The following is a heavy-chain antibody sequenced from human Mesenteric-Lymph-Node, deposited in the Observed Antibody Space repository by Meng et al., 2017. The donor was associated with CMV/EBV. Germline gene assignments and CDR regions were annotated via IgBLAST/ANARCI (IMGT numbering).Heavy chain of an antibody. V-gene: IGHV4-34*01. CDR3: ARVVCGTSCYTGLYRIRHYYFGMDV. Sequence: GSLRLSCAVHGGSFSGYYWSWIRQPPGKGLEWIGEINHSGSTHYNPSLKSRVTISVDTPNNQFSLKLSSVTAADTAVYYCARVVCGTSCYTGLYRIRHYYFGMDVWGQGTAVTVSS. CDR2: INHSGST. CDR1: GGSFSGYY. J-gene: IGHJ6*02. D-gene: IGHD2-2*02.